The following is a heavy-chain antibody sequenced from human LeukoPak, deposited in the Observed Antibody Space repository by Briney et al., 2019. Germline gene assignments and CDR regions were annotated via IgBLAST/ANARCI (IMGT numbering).Heavy chain of an antibody. Sequence: SETLSLTCAVYGGSFSGYYWSWIRQPPGKGLEWIGEINHSGSTNYNPSLKSRVTISVDTSKNQFSLKLSSVTAADTAVYYCARGHNWFDPWGQGTLVTVSS. J-gene: IGHJ5*02. CDR3: ARGHNWFDP. V-gene: IGHV4-34*01. CDR2: INHSGST. CDR1: GGSFSGYY.